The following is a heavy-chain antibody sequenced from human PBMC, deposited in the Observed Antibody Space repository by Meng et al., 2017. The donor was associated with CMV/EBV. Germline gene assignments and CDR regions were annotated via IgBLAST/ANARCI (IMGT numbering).Heavy chain of an antibody. CDR1: GGTFSSYP. V-gene: IGHV1-69*02. CDR2: IIPILGIA. CDR3: ARAIAARPSYYYGMDV. D-gene: IGHD6-6*01. Sequence: SVKVSCKASGGTFSSYPISWVRQAPGQGLEWMGRIIPILGIANYAQKFQGRVTITADKSTSTAYMELSSLRSEDTAVYYCARAIAARPSYYYGMDVWGQGTTVTVSS. J-gene: IGHJ6*02.